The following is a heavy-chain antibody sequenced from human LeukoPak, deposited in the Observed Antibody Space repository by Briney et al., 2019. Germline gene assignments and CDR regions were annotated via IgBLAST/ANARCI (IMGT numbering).Heavy chain of an antibody. CDR1: GFTFDDYD. Sequence: GGSLRLSCAASGFTFDDYDIHWVRQAPGKGPEWVSLISGNGGSTYYADSVKGRFTISRDNSKNSLYLQMNSLRTEDTALYYCAKAWFGERSGGGFDYWGQGTLVTVSS. D-gene: IGHD3-10*01. CDR3: AKAWFGERSGGGFDY. V-gene: IGHV3-43*02. J-gene: IGHJ4*02. CDR2: ISGNGGST.